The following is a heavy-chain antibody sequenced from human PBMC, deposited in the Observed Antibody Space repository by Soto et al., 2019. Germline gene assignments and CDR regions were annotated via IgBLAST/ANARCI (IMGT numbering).Heavy chain of an antibody. V-gene: IGHV4-59*01. CDR2: IYYSGST. Sequence: SETLSLTCTVSGGSISSYYWSWIRQPPGKGLEWIGYIYYSGSTNYNPSLKSRVTISVDTSKNQFSLKLSSVTAADTAVYYCARDSRGYSYGPDYYYGMDVWGQGTTVTVSS. CDR3: ARDSRGYSYGPDYYYGMDV. J-gene: IGHJ6*02. D-gene: IGHD5-18*01. CDR1: GGSISSYY.